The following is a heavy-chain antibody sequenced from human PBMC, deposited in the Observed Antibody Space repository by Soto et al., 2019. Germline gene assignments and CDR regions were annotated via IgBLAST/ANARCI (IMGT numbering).Heavy chain of an antibody. J-gene: IGHJ4*02. CDR3: ARGHQLLFDY. CDR2: INPNSGGT. CDR1: GYTFTGYY. D-gene: IGHD2-2*01. V-gene: IGHV1-2*02. Sequence: ASVKVSGKASGYTFTGYYMHWVRQAPGQGLEWMGWINPNSGGTNYAQKFQGRVTMTRAPSTGTAYMELSRLRADGTAVYYCARGHQLLFDYWGQGTLVTVSS.